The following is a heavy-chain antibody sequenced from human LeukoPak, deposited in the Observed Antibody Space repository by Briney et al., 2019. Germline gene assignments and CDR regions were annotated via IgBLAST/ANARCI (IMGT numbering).Heavy chain of an antibody. D-gene: IGHD6-13*01. V-gene: IGHV3-21*01. CDR3: ARDKSSWYYYYMDV. Sequence: GGSLRLSCAASGFTFISYSMNWVRQAPGKGLEWVSSISSSSSYIYYADSVKGRFTISRDNAKNSLYLQMNSLRAEDTAVHYCARDKSSWYYYYMDVWGKGTTVTVSS. CDR2: ISSSSSYI. CDR1: GFTFISYS. J-gene: IGHJ6*03.